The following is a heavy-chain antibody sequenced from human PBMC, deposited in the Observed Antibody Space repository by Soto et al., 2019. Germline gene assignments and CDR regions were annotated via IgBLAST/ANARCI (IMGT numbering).Heavy chain of an antibody. V-gene: IGHV4-39*01. D-gene: IGHD3-10*01. CDR2: IYYSGST. Sequence: NPSETLSLTCTVSGGSISSSSYYWGWIRQPPGKGLEWIGSIYYSGSTYYNPSLKSRVTISVDTSKNQFSLKLSSVTAADTAVYYCARRITMFRGVTHAGYGMDVWGQGTTVTVSS. CDR1: GGSISSSSYY. J-gene: IGHJ6*02. CDR3: ARRITMFRGVTHAGYGMDV.